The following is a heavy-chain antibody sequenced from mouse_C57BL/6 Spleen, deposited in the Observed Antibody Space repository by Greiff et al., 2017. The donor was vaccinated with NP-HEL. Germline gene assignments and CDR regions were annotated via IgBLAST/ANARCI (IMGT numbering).Heavy chain of an antibody. CDR2: IRNKANGYTT. V-gene: IGHV7-3*01. CDR3: AIFYDYDPYYSAMDY. D-gene: IGHD2-4*01. J-gene: IGHJ4*01. CDR1: GFTFTDYY. Sequence: DVKLVESGGGLVQPGGSLSLSCAASGFTFTDYYMSWVRQPPGKALEWLGFIRNKANGYTTEYSASVKGRFTISRDNFQSILYLQMIALRAEDSATYYCAIFYDYDPYYSAMDYWGQGTSVTVSS.